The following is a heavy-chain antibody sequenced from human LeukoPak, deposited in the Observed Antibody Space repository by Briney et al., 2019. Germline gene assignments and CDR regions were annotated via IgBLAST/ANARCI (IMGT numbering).Heavy chain of an antibody. CDR1: SYTFVSYG. V-gene: IGHV1-18*01. Sequence: ASVKVSCKASSYTFVSYGISWVRQAPGQGLEWMGWINAYDGYTNYAERFQGGVSMTRDTSTSTAYMELRSLTSDDTALYYCARDRRTSVVTAFFDYWGQGTRVTVSS. D-gene: IGHD4-23*01. CDR2: INAYDGYT. CDR3: ARDRRTSVVTAFFDY. J-gene: IGHJ4*02.